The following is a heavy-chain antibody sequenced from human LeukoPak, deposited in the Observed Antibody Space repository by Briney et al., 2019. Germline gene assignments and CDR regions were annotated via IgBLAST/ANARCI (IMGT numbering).Heavy chain of an antibody. J-gene: IGHJ4*02. V-gene: IGHV3-53*01. CDR2: IYSSGST. CDR1: GFTVSSNY. CDR3: ARREPSGRYYIN. D-gene: IGHD1-26*01. Sequence: PGGSLRLSCAASGFTVSSNYMSWVRQAPGKGLEWVSVIYSSGSTYYADSVKGRFTIPRDNSKNTLYLQMNSLRAEDTAVYYCARREPSGRYYINWGQGTLVTVSS.